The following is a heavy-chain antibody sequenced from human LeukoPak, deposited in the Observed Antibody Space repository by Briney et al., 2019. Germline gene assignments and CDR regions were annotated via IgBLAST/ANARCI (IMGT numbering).Heavy chain of an antibody. CDR1: GGSISSGGYY. CDR2: IYCSGST. Sequence: SQTLSLTCTVSGGSISSGGYYWSWIRQYPGKGLEWIGYIYCSGSTYYNPSLKSRVTISVDTSKNQFSLKLRSVTAADTAVYYCARMVWAVNWYFDLWGRGTLVTVSS. D-gene: IGHD2-8*01. V-gene: IGHV4-31*03. J-gene: IGHJ2*01. CDR3: ARMVWAVNWYFDL.